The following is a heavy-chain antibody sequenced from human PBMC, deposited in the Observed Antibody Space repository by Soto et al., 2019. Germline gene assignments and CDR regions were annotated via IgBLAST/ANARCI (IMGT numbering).Heavy chain of an antibody. V-gene: IGHV3-48*03. D-gene: IGHD1-26*01. J-gene: IGHJ4*02. Sequence: PGGSLRLSCAASGFTFGSHEMAWVRQAPGKGLEWVSYISDSGSTIKYADSVKGRFTISRDNAKNSLYLQMNSLSAEDTAVYYCAGGVMYSGSYQDWGQGTLVTVSS. CDR3: AGGVMYSGSYQD. CDR2: ISDSGSTI. CDR1: GFTFGSHE.